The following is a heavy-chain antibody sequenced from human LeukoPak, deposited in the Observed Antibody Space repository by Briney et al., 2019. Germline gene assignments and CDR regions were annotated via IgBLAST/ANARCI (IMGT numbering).Heavy chain of an antibody. CDR2: IIPIFGTA. CDR1: GGTFSSYA. V-gene: IGHV1-69*13. Sequence: SVKVSCKASGGTFSSYAISWVRQAPGQGLEWMGGIIPIFGTANCAQKFQGRVTITADESTSTAYMELSSLRSEDTAVYYCARESANYGGKWIHDAFDIWGQGTMVTVSS. CDR3: ARESANYGGKWIHDAFDI. J-gene: IGHJ3*02. D-gene: IGHD4-23*01.